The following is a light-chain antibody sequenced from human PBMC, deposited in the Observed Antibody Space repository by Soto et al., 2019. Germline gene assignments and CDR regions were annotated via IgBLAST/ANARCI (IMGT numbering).Light chain of an antibody. CDR3: SSSVSSSTPVYV. Sequence: QSALTQPASVSGSPGQSITISCTGTSSDVGGYNYVSWYQHHPGKAPKLMIYDVSNRPSGVSNRFSGSKSGNTASLTISGLQAEDDSDYYCSSSVSSSTPVYVFVAGTKVTVL. V-gene: IGLV2-14*03. J-gene: IGLJ1*01. CDR2: DVS. CDR1: SSDVGGYNY.